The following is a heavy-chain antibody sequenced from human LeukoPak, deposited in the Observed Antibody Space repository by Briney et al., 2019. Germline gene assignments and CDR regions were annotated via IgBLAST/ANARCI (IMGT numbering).Heavy chain of an antibody. CDR3: ARKKVEGYNSFDY. CDR1: GFTFSSYA. V-gene: IGHV3-30*04. D-gene: IGHD5-24*01. Sequence: GGSLRLSCAASGFTFSSYAMHWVRQAPGKGLEWVAVISYDGSNKYYADSVKGRFTISRDNSKNTLYLQMNSLRAEDTAVYYCARKKVEGYNSFDYWGQGTLVTVSS. J-gene: IGHJ4*02. CDR2: ISYDGSNK.